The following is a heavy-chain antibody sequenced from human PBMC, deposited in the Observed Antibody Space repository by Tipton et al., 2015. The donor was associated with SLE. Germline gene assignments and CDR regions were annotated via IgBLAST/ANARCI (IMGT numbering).Heavy chain of an antibody. J-gene: IGHJ3*02. Sequence: QLVQSGGGVVQPGGSLRLSCAASGFTFSSYGMHWVRQAPGKGLEWVAFIRYDGSNKYYADSVKGRFTISRDNSKNTLYLQMNSLRAEDTAVYYCAKAGYSSGWYAAFDIWGQGTMVTVSS. CDR3: AKAGYSSGWYAAFDI. CDR2: IRYDGSNK. CDR1: GFTFSSYG. V-gene: IGHV3-30*02. D-gene: IGHD6-19*01.